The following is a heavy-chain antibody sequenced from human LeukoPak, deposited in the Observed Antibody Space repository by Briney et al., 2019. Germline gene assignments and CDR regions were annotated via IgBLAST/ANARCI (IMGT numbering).Heavy chain of an antibody. CDR3: ARGDSSGYLNYFDY. CDR2: FYYSGST. Sequence: SETLSLTSTASGGSISSSSYYWGWIRQPPGKRLEWIGTFYYSGSTPYNPSLKSRVTISVDTSKNHFSLKLSSVTAADTAVYYCARGDSSGYLNYFDYWGQGTLVTVSS. J-gene: IGHJ4*02. CDR1: GGSISSSSYY. D-gene: IGHD3-22*01. V-gene: IGHV4-39*07.